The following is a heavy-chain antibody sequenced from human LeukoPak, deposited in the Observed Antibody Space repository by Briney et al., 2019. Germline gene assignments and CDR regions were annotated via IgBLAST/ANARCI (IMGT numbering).Heavy chain of an antibody. CDR3: AKLRLKGYYDSSGYEDY. Sequence: GGSLRLSCAASGFTFSSYWMSWVRQAPGKGLEWVANIKQDGSEKYYVDSVKGRFTISRDNAKNSLYLQMNSLRAEDTAVYYCAKLRLKGYYDSSGYEDYWGQGTLVTVSS. J-gene: IGHJ4*02. V-gene: IGHV3-7*03. CDR2: IKQDGSEK. CDR1: GFTFSSYW. D-gene: IGHD3-22*01.